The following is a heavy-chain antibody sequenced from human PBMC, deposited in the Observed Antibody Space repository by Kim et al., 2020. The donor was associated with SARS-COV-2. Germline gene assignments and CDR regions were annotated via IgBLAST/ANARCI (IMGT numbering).Heavy chain of an antibody. J-gene: IGHJ3*02. CDR2: IIPIFGTA. V-gene: IGHV1-69*13. Sequence: SVKVSCKASGGTFSSYAISWVRQAPGQGLEWMGGIIPIFGTANYAQKFQGRVTITADESTSTAYMELSSLRSEDTAVYYCARDGIVVTTIVGAFDIWGQGTMVTVSS. CDR1: GGTFSSYA. CDR3: ARDGIVVTTIVGAFDI. D-gene: IGHD3-22*01.